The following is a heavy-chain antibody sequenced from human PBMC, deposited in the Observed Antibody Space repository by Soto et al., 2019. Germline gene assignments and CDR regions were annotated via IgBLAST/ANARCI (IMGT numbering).Heavy chain of an antibody. CDR1: GFTFSSYG. Sequence: GGSLRLSCAASGFTFSSYGMHWVRQAPGKGLEWVAVIWYDGSNKYYADSVKGRFTISRDNSKNTLYLQMNSLRAEDTAVYYCARDLDITGTTFFAFDIWGQGTMVTVSS. V-gene: IGHV3-33*01. CDR3: ARDLDITGTTFFAFDI. CDR2: IWYDGSNK. J-gene: IGHJ3*02. D-gene: IGHD1-7*01.